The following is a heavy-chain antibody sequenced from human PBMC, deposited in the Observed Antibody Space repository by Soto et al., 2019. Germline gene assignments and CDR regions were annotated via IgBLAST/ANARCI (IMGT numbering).Heavy chain of an antibody. CDR2: ISYDGSNK. CDR1: GFRFSGYG. J-gene: IGHJ4*02. D-gene: IGHD3-22*01. V-gene: IGHV3-30*12. Sequence: GGSLRLSCAASGFRFSGYGMHWVRQAPGKGLEWVAVISYDGSNKYYADSVKGRFTISRDNSKNTLYLQMNSLRAEDTAVYYCAKDRHRSGSPHPFDYWGQGTLVTVSS. CDR3: AKDRHRSGSPHPFDY.